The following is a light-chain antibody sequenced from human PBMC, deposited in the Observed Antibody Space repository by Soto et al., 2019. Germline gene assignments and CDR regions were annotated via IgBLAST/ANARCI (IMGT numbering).Light chain of an antibody. J-gene: IGLJ1*01. CDR1: SSNIGSNY. CDR3: AAWDDSLSGLYV. CDR2: RNN. Sequence: QPALTQPPSASETPGQRVTIYCSGSSSNIGSNYVYWYQQLPGTAPKLLIYRNNQRPSGVPDRFSGSKSGTSASLAISGLRSEDEADYYCAAWDDSLSGLYVFGTGTKVTVL. V-gene: IGLV1-47*01.